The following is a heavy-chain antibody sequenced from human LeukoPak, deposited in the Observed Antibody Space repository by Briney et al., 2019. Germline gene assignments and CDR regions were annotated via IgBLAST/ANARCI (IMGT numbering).Heavy chain of an antibody. CDR1: GFTFSSYW. Sequence: GGSLRLSCAASGFTFSSYWMHWVRQAPGKGLVWVSRIKSDGSTNYADSVKGRFTISRDNAKNTLSLQMNSLRAEDTGVYYCARAPSEIGGYYPEYFRHWGQGTLGTVSS. J-gene: IGHJ1*01. CDR3: ARAPSEIGGYYPEYFRH. V-gene: IGHV3-74*01. D-gene: IGHD3-22*01. CDR2: IKSDGST.